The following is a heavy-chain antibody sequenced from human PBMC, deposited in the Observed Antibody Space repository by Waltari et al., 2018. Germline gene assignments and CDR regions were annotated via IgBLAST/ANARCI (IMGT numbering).Heavy chain of an antibody. D-gene: IGHD6-13*01. CDR1: GGTFSSYA. CDR3: ARAGIAAAGRSSNWFDP. CDR2: IIPILGIA. J-gene: IGHJ5*02. Sequence: QVQLVQSGAEVKKPGSSVKVSCKASGGTFSSYALSWVRQDLCQGLEWMGRIIPILGIANYAQKFQGRVTITADKSTSTAYMELSSLRSEDTAVYYCARAGIAAAGRSSNWFDPWGQGTLVTVSS. V-gene: IGHV1-69*09.